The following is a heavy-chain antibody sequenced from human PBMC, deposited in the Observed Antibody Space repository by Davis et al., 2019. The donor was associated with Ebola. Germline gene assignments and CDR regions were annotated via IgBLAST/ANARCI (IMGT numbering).Heavy chain of an antibody. D-gene: IGHD3-3*01. CDR3: AKGRLRFLEWSMFDY. CDR1: GFTFSGYA. Sequence: GESLKISCAASGFTFSGYAMNWVRQAPGKGLEWVSAISGDGSGTDYTDSVKGRFTISRDNSKNTLYLQMSSLRAEDTAVYFCAKGRLRFLEWSMFDYWGQGTLVTVSS. J-gene: IGHJ4*02. V-gene: IGHV3-23*01. CDR2: ISGDGSGT.